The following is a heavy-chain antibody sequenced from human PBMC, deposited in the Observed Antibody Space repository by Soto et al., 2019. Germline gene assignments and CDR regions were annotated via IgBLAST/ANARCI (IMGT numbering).Heavy chain of an antibody. V-gene: IGHV3-30-3*01. CDR3: ARVWAAGTFYYYGMDV. J-gene: IGHJ6*02. D-gene: IGHD6-13*01. CDR2: ISYDGSNK. CDR1: GFTFSSNA. Sequence: LRLSCAASGFTFSSNAMHWVRQAPGKGLEWVAVISYDGSNKYYADSVKGRFTISRDNSKNTLYLQMNSLRAEDTAVYYCARVWAAGTFYYYGMDVWGQGTTVTVSS.